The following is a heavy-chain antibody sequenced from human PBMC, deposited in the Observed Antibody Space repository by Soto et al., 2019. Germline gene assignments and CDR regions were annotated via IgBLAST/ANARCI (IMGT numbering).Heavy chain of an antibody. Sequence: PGGSLSLSWAASGFAFSSYEMNWVRQAPGKGLEWVSYISSSAKTIYYADSVKGRFTISRDNAKSSLYLQMNSLRAEDAAVYYCARDRDSDTFFPYFYGMDVWGQGTTVTVSS. CDR2: ISSSAKTI. J-gene: IGHJ6*02. CDR1: GFAFSSYE. V-gene: IGHV3-48*03. CDR3: ARDRDSDTFFPYFYGMDV. D-gene: IGHD3-16*01.